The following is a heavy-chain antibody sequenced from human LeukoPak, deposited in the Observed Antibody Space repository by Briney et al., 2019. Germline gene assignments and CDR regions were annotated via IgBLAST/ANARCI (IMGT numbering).Heavy chain of an antibody. CDR1: GGSISTYY. V-gene: IGHV4-59*08. CDR3: ARRLAMAGCCDY. D-gene: IGHD6-19*01. CDR2: IYYSGST. Sequence: PSETLSLTCTVSGGSISTYYWTWIRQPPGKGLEWIGYIYYSGSTNYNPSLKRRVTISVDTSKNQFSLKLSSVTAADTAVYYCARRLAMAGCCDYWGQGTLVTVSS. J-gene: IGHJ4*02.